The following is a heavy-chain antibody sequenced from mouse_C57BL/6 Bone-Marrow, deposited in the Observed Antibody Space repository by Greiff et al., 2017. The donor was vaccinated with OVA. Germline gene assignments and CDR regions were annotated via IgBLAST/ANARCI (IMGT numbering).Heavy chain of an antibody. CDR2: IYPGSGST. CDR3: ARDRITTVVTSYFDY. CDR1: GYTFTSYW. D-gene: IGHD1-1*01. Sequence: VQLVESGAELVRPGASVKMSCKASGYTFTSYWITWVKQRPGQGLEWIGDIYPGSGSTNYNEKFKSKATLTVDTSSSTAYMQLSSLTSEDSAVYYCARDRITTVVTSYFDYWGQGTTLTVSS. J-gene: IGHJ2*01. V-gene: IGHV1-55*01.